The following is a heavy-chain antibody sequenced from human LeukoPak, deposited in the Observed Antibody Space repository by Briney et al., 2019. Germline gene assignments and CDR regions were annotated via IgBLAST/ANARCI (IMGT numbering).Heavy chain of an antibody. CDR2: INHSGST. Sequence: SETLSLTCAVYGGSFSGYYWSWIRQPPGKGLEWIGEINHSGSTNYNPSLKSRVTISVDTSKNQFSLKLSSVTAADTAVYYCAKALYDRNYYYYMDVRGKGTTVTVSS. CDR3: AKALYDRNYYYYMDV. V-gene: IGHV4-34*01. J-gene: IGHJ6*03. D-gene: IGHD2-2*02. CDR1: GGSFSGYY.